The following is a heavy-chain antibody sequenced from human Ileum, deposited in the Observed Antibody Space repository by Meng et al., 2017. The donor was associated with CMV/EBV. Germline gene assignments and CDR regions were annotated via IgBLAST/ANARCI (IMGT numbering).Heavy chain of an antibody. CDR1: GGSISCYD. Sequence: SETLSLTCTVSGGSISCYDWSWIRQSPGKGLEWIGYIYYSGSTNYNPSLKSRVTISVDTSKNQFSLKLNSVTAADTAVYYCARVGGSRGGYSPLNWFDPWGPGTQVTVSS. D-gene: IGHD2-15*01. CDR2: IYYSGST. CDR3: ARVGGSRGGYSPLNWFDP. V-gene: IGHV4-59*12. J-gene: IGHJ5*02.